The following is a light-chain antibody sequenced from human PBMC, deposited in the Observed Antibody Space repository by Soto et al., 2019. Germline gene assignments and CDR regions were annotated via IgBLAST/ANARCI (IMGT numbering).Light chain of an antibody. CDR1: QSVLYSSNNKNY. Sequence: DIVMTQSPDSLAVSLGERATINCKSSQSVLYSSNNKNYLAWYQQKPGQPPKLLIYWASTRESGVPDRFSGSGSGTDFTLTISSLQAEDVAVYYCQQYYSTPYTFGKGTKLENK. CDR2: WAS. CDR3: QQYYSTPYT. V-gene: IGKV4-1*01. J-gene: IGKJ2*01.